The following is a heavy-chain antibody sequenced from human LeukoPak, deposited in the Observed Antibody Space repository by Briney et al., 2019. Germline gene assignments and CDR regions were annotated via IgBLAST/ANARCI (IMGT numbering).Heavy chain of an antibody. J-gene: IGHJ4*02. Sequence: PGGSLRLSCAASGFTFSSYWMHWVRQAPGKGLVWVSHINSDGSSTSYADSVKGRFTISRDNAKNTLYLQMNRLRAEDTAVYYCASTRVLEWLLYYWGQGTLVTVSS. CDR3: ASTRVLEWLLYY. V-gene: IGHV3-74*01. CDR2: INSDGSST. CDR1: GFTFSSYW. D-gene: IGHD3-3*01.